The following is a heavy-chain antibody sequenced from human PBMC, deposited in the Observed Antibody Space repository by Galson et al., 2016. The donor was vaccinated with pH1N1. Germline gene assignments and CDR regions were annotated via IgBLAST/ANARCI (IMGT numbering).Heavy chain of an antibody. CDR1: GDSVSRNSAA. D-gene: IGHD4-17*01. CDR2: TYYRSQWYN. V-gene: IGHV6-1*01. CDR3: ARASLGDYVGNFEY. Sequence: CAISGDSVSRNSAAWNWIRQSPSRGLEWLGRTYYRSQWYNDYAVSVKSRITINPDTSKNQFSLQPNSVTPEDTAVYYCARASLGDYVGNFEYWGQGTLVTVSP. J-gene: IGHJ4*02.